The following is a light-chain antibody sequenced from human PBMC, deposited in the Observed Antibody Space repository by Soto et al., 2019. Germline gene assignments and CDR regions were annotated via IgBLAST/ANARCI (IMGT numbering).Light chain of an antibody. J-gene: IGKJ5*01. CDR3: QKYNSYSSIT. V-gene: IGKV1-5*03. CDR1: QSISSW. CDR2: KAS. Sequence: DIQMTQSLSTLSASVGDRVTITCRASQSISSWLAWYQQKPGIAPKLLIYKASTLETGVPPRFSRSRSGTEFTLTISSLQPDDFATYHCQKYNSYSSITFGQGTRLEIK.